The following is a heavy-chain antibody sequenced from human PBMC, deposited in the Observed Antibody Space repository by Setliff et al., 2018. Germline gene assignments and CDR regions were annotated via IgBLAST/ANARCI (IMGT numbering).Heavy chain of an antibody. Sequence: ASVKVSCKASGGTFSSYAISWVRQAPGQGLEWMGWISVYNGKTEYAQKFQGRVTMTTDTSTRTAYMELSSLRSEDTAVYYCASPFYSGSLGPPFPPHYWGQGTLVTVSS. V-gene: IGHV1-18*01. CDR3: ASPFYSGSLGPPFPPHY. CDR2: ISVYNGKT. CDR1: GGTFSSYA. J-gene: IGHJ4*02. D-gene: IGHD3-10*01.